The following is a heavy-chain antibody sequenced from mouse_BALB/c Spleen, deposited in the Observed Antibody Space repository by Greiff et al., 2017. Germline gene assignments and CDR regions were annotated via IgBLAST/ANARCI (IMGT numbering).Heavy chain of an antibody. CDR3: ARGYDYAMDY. J-gene: IGHJ4*01. V-gene: IGHV1-67*01. CDR2: ISIYYDNT. CDR1: GYTFTDYA. Sequence: VKLMESGPELVRPGESVKISCKGSGYTFTDYAMHWVKQSHAKSLEWIGVISIYYDNTNYNQKFKGKATMTVDKSSSTAYMELARLTSEDSAIYYCARGYDYAMDYWGQGTSVTVSS. D-gene: IGHD2-14*01.